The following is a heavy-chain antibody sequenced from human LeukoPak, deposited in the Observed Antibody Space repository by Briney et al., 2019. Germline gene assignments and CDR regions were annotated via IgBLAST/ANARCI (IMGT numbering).Heavy chain of an antibody. J-gene: IGHJ5*02. V-gene: IGHV1-46*01. D-gene: IGHD3-22*01. CDR1: GYTFTSYY. Sequence: ASVKVSCKASGYTFTSYYMHWVRQAPGQGLEWMGIINPSGGSTSYAQKFQGRVSMTRDTSTSTVYMELSSLRSEDTAVYYCAGDQGYYDRWLDPWGQGTLVTVSS. CDR3: AGDQGYYDRWLDP. CDR2: INPSGGST.